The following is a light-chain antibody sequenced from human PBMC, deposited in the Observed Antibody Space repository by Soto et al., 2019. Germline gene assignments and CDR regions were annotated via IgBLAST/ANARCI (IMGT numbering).Light chain of an antibody. CDR1: SRHNTNA. J-gene: IGLJ2*01. CDR3: QAWATGIHI. CDR2: VNSDGSH. Sequence: QSVLTQSPSASACLGASVKLTCTLSSRHNTNAIAWHQQQPKKGPRFLMKVNSDGSHFKGDGIPDRFSGSSSGAERYLTISSLQSEDEADYYCQAWATGIHIFGGGTKLTVL. V-gene: IGLV4-69*01.